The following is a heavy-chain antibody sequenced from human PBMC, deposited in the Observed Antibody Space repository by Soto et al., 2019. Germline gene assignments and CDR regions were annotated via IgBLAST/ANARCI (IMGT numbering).Heavy chain of an antibody. Sequence: EVQLVESGGGLVQAGGSLRLSCAASGFTFSDYWMAWARHAPGKGLFWVSRINADGSIAHYAESVKGRLAISRDNAKNTLCLQLNSLRDDDTAVYYCGRERRGLLDIWGQGAMVTVST. CDR2: INADGSIA. CDR3: GRERRGLLDI. V-gene: IGHV3-74*01. D-gene: IGHD3-10*01. J-gene: IGHJ3*02. CDR1: GFTFSDYW.